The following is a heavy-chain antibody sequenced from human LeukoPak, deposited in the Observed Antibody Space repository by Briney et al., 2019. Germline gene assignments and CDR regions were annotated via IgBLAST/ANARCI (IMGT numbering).Heavy chain of an antibody. Sequence: ASVKVSCKASGYTFTSYYMHWVRQAPGQGLEWMGIINPSGGSTSYAQKFQGRVTMTRDTSTSTVYMELSSLRSEDTAVYYCARVVIAAAGTWDFDYWGQGTLVTVSS. V-gene: IGHV1-46*01. J-gene: IGHJ4*02. CDR2: INPSGGST. CDR1: GYTFTSYY. D-gene: IGHD6-13*01. CDR3: ARVVIAAAGTWDFDY.